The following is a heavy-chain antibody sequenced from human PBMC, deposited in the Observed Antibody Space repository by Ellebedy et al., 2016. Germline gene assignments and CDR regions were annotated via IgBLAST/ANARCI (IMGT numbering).Heavy chain of an antibody. Sequence: GESLKISCAASGFTFSSHAMSWVRQGPGKGLEWVSSISESGGDTYYADSVKGRFTISRDNSKNTVNLQMNSLRAEDTAVYYCAAIPLTNYFGFDPWGQGTLVTVSP. CDR2: ISESGGDT. J-gene: IGHJ5*02. V-gene: IGHV3-23*01. CDR1: GFTFSSHA. D-gene: IGHD3-9*01. CDR3: AAIPLTNYFGFDP.